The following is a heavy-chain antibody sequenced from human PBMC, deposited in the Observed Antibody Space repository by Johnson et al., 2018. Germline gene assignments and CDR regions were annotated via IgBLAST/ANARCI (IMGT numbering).Heavy chain of an antibody. V-gene: IGHV3-30*18. Sequence: VQLVETGGGVVQPGRSLRLSCAASGFTFSAYGMHWVRQAPDKGLEWVTFISFDGSSKYYADYVGGKFTIARDNSKNALYRQMNSLVADDTALYYCAKVNYDRLPVLGDQGGQGIRGTVSS. CDR1: GFTFSAYG. CDR2: ISFDGSSK. CDR3: AKVNYDRLPVLGDQ. J-gene: IGHJ4*02. D-gene: IGHD3-22*01.